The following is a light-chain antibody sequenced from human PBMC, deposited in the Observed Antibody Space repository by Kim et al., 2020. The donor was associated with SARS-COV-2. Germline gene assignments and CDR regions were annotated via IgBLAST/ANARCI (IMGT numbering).Light chain of an antibody. CDR2: DAS. CDR1: QSVSNN. Sequence: EIVMTQSPATLSVSPGERATLSCRASQSVSNNLAWYQQKPGQAPRLLIYDASTRATGIPARVSGSGSGTELTLTISSLQSEDLALYYWQDYNNLPPGTLGQGKNLEI. CDR3: QDYNNLPPGT. J-gene: IGKJ2*01. V-gene: IGKV3-15*01.